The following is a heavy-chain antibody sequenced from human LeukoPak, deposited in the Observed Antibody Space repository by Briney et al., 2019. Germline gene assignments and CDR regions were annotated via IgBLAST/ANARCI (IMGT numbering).Heavy chain of an antibody. CDR2: INPNSGGT. D-gene: IGHD6-19*01. CDR1: GYTFTGYY. J-gene: IGHJ3*02. Sequence: ASVKVSCKASGYTFTGYYMHWVRQAPGQGLEWMGWINPNSGGTNYAQKFQGRDTMTRDTSISTAYMELSRLRSDDTAVYYCARVALVAVAGNRAFDIWGQGTMVTVSS. CDR3: ARVALVAVAGNRAFDI. V-gene: IGHV1-2*02.